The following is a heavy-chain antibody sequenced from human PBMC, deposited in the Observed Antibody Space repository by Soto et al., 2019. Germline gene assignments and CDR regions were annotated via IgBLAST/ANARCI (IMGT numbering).Heavy chain of an antibody. CDR3: ARDLALAGNY. J-gene: IGHJ4*02. V-gene: IGHV3-21*01. CDR1: GFTFSSYA. D-gene: IGHD6-19*01. Sequence: GGSLRLSCAASGFTFSSYANNWVRQTQEKGLEWVSSISSTSSYTHYSDSVKGRFTISRDNANNSLFLQMNSLRAEDTATYYCARDLALAGNYWGQGALVTVSS. CDR2: ISSTSSYT.